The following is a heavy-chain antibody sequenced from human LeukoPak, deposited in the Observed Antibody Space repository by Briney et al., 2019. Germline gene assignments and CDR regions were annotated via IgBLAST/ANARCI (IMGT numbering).Heavy chain of an antibody. J-gene: IGHJ6*04. CDR3: ARSGGYCSSTSCRASYYYYGMDV. CDR1: GFTFSSYA. CDR2: ISYDGSNK. Sequence: GRSLRLSCAASGFTFSSYAMHWVRQAPGKGLEWVAVISYDGSNKYYADFVKGRFTISRDNSKNTLYLQMNSLRAEDTAVYYCARSGGYCSSTSCRASYYYYGMDVWGKGTTVTVSS. D-gene: IGHD2-2*01. V-gene: IGHV3-30*04.